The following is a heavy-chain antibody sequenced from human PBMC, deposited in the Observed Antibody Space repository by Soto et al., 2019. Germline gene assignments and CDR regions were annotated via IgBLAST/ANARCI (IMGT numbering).Heavy chain of an antibody. D-gene: IGHD3-22*01. CDR1: GYTFTSYG. V-gene: IGHV1-18*01. J-gene: IGHJ4*02. Sequence: ASVKVSCKASGYTFTSYGISWVRQAPGQGLEWMGWISAYNGNTNYAQKLQGRVTMTTDTSTSTAYMELRSLRSDDTAVYYCARGAQYYYDSSGYYSDYWGQGTLVTVSS. CDR3: ARGAQYYYDSSGYYSDY. CDR2: ISAYNGNT.